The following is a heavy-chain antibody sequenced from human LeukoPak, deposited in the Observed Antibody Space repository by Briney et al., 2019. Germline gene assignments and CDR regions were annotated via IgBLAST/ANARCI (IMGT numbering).Heavy chain of an antibody. CDR3: ARARGYCSSTSCYKDYYYGMDV. V-gene: IGHV1-8*02. Sequence: ASVKVSCKASGYTFTSYYMHWVRQAPGQGLEWMGWMNPNSGNTGYAQKFQGRVTMTRNTSISTAYMELSSLRSEDTAVYYCARARGYCSSTSCYKDYYYGMDVWGQGTTVTVSS. CDR2: MNPNSGNT. J-gene: IGHJ6*02. D-gene: IGHD2-2*02. CDR1: GYTFTSYY.